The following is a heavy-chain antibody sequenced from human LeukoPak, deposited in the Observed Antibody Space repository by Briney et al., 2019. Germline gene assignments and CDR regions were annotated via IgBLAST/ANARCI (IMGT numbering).Heavy chain of an antibody. CDR2: IYPGDSDT. V-gene: IGHV5-51*01. CDR1: GYSFTSYW. CDR3: ARLIAAREYYYYMDV. Sequence: GESLKISCKGSGYSFTSYWIGWVRQMPGKGLEWMGVIYPGDSDTRYSPSFQGQVTISADKSISTAYLQWSSLKASDTAMYYCARLIAAREYYYYMDVWGKGTTVTISS. D-gene: IGHD6-6*01. J-gene: IGHJ6*03.